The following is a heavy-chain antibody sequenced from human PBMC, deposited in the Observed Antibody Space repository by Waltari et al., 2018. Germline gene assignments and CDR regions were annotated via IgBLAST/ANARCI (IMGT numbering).Heavy chain of an antibody. CDR2: RMYDGSQK. D-gene: IGHD2-2*01. CDR1: FVRNC. V-gene: IGHV3-7*01. Sequence: FVRNCMSWVRQTPGQGVEWVDNRMYDGSQKYYADSVKGLFTTTKDNARNSVYIQRHRLRVEDKAVYYFAKSRGFEYWGQGALVTVSS. CDR3: AKSRGFEY. J-gene: IGHJ4*02.